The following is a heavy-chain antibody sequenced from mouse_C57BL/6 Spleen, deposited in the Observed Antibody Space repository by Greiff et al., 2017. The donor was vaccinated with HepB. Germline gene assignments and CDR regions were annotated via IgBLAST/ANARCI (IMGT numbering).Heavy chain of an antibody. CDR3: ARWGLLDY. CDR2: INPNNGGT. V-gene: IGHV1-26*01. J-gene: IGHJ2*01. Sequence: EVQLQQSGPELVKPGASVKISCKASGYTFTDYYMNWVKQSHGKSLEWIGDINPNNGGTSYNQKFKGKATLTVDKSSSTAYMELRSLTSEDSAVYYCARWGLLDYWGQGTTLTVSS. CDR1: GYTFTDYY.